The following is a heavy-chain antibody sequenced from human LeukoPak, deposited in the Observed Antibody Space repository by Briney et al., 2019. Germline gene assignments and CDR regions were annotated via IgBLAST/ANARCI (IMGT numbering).Heavy chain of an antibody. CDR2: IGTAGDT. D-gene: IGHD3-10*01. CDR1: GFTFSSYD. V-gene: IGHV3-13*01. J-gene: IGHJ4*02. Sequence: GGSLRLSCAASGFTFSSYDMHWVRQATGKGLEWVSAIGTAGDTYYPGSVKGRFTISRENAKNSLYLQMNSLRAGDTAVYYCVRAIMVRGVITNYFDYWGQGTLVTVSS. CDR3: VRAIMVRGVITNYFDY.